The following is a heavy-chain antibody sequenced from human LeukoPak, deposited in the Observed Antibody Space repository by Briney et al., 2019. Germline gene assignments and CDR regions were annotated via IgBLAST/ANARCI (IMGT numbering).Heavy chain of an antibody. Sequence: GGSLRLSCAASGFTFSSYGMSWVRQAPGKGLEWVSAISGSGGSTYYADSVKGRFTISRDNSKNTLYLQMNSLRAEDTAVYYCARGGMDIVVVPAAPNFDYWGQGTLVTVSS. D-gene: IGHD2-2*03. V-gene: IGHV3-23*01. CDR1: GFTFSSYG. J-gene: IGHJ4*02. CDR2: ISGSGGST. CDR3: ARGGMDIVVVPAAPNFDY.